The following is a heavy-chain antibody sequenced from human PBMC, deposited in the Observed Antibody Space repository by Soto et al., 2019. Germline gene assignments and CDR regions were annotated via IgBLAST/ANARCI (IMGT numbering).Heavy chain of an antibody. CDR3: ARMVRGLYGMDV. Sequence: PSETLSLPCAVSGGSISSGCYSWRWIRQPPRKGLEWIGYIYHSGSTYYNPSLKSRVTISVDTSKNQFSLKLSSVTAADTAVYYCARMVRGLYGMDVWGQGTTVTVSS. V-gene: IGHV4-30-2*01. D-gene: IGHD3-10*01. CDR1: GGSISSGCYS. CDR2: IYHSGST. J-gene: IGHJ6*02.